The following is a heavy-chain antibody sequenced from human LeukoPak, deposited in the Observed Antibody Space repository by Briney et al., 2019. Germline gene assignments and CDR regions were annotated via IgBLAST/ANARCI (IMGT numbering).Heavy chain of an antibody. V-gene: IGHV1-69*04. CDR1: GGTFSIYA. D-gene: IGHD3-10*01. CDR3: VCGSGSYYNGLPLDY. Sequence: GASVNVSFTASGGTFSIYAIRWVRQPPGQGLEWMGRIIPILGIANYAQKFQGRVTITADKSTSTAYMELSSLRSEDTAVYYCVCGSGSYYNGLPLDYWGQGTLVTVSS. CDR2: IIPILGIA. J-gene: IGHJ4*02.